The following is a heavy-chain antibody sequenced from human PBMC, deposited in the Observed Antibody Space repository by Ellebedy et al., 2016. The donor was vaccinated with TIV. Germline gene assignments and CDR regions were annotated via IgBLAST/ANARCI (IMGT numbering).Heavy chain of an antibody. CDR3: ARARDSSGYYYFDH. V-gene: IGHV1-46*01. CDR2: INPSGGTT. Sequence: AASVKVSCKASGYTFTTSYIHWVRQAPGQGLEWMGIINPSGGTTSYAQKFQGRLTMTRDTSTSTVYMELSSLRSEDTAVYYCARARDSSGYYYFDHWGQGTLVTVSS. CDR1: GYTFTTSY. D-gene: IGHD3-22*01. J-gene: IGHJ4*02.